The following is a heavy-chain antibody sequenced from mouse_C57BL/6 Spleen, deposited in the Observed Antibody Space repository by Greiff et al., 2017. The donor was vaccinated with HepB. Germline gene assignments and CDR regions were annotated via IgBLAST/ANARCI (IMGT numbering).Heavy chain of an antibody. CDR1: GYTFTTYP. V-gene: IGHV1-47*01. CDR2: FHPYNDDT. J-gene: IGHJ3*01. D-gene: IGHD2-10*02. Sequence: QVQLKESGAELVKPGASVKMSCKASGYTFTTYPIEWMKQNHGKSLEWIGNFHPYNDDTKYNEKFKGKATLTVEKSSSKVYLELSRLTSDESAVYYCARRGYGNYVWFAYWGQGTLVTVSA. CDR3: ARRGYGNYVWFAY.